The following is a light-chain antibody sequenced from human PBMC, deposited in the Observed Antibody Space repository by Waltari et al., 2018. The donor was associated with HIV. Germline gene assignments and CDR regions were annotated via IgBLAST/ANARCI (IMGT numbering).Light chain of an antibody. Sequence: QAVVTQEPSLTVSPGGTVPLTCGSSTGAVTSGHHPHWYQQKPGQAPRTLIYDTNNKHAWTPARCSGSLLGGKAALTLSGAQPEDEAKYYCLLSYAGARPVIFGGGTQLTVL. J-gene: IGLJ2*01. V-gene: IGLV7-46*01. CDR3: LLSYAGARPVI. CDR2: DTN. CDR1: TGAVTSGHH.